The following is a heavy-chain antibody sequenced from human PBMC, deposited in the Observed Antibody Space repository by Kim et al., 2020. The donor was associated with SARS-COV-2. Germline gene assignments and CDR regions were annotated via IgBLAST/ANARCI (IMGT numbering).Heavy chain of an antibody. CDR2: INSRGDFT. Sequence: GGSLRLSCDASGFTFSISTMNWVRQAPGKGLEWISSINSRGDFTYYAGSVKGRFTVSRDNARNSLFLQLYSLGAEDTAVYYCARQPYSGPYGYFDPWSQGTLVNVAS. V-gene: IGHV3-21*01. CDR3: ARQPYSGPYGYFDP. D-gene: IGHD6-13*01. J-gene: IGHJ5*02. CDR1: GFTFSIST.